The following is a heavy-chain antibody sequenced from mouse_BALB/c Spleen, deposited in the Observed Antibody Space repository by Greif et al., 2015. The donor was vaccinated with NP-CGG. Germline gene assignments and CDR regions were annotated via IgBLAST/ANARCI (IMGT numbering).Heavy chain of an antibody. CDR3: ARRSYYSGGYFDY. D-gene: IGHD2-1*01. V-gene: IGHV5-17*02. Sequence: EVQLVESGGGLVQPGGSRKLSCAASGFTFSSFGMHWVRQAPEKGLEWVAYISSGSSTIYYADTVKGRFTISRDNPKNPLFLQMTSLRSEDTAMYYCARRSYYSGGYFDYWGQGTTLTVSS. CDR1: GFTFSSFG. J-gene: IGHJ2*01. CDR2: ISSGSSTI.